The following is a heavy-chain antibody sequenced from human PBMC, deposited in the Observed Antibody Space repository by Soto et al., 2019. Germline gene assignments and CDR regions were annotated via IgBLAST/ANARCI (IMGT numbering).Heavy chain of an antibody. D-gene: IGHD3-10*01. V-gene: IGHV4-30-2*01. J-gene: IGHJ4*02. CDR3: ARGSYGAGSDY. CDR2: VFHSGST. Sequence: SETLSLTCAVSGGSISSGGYSWSWIRQPPGKGLEWIGYVFHSGSTYYSPSLKSRVTISIDGSKNQFSLKLTSVTAADTAVYYCARGSYGAGSDYWGQGILVTVSS. CDR1: GGSISSGGYS.